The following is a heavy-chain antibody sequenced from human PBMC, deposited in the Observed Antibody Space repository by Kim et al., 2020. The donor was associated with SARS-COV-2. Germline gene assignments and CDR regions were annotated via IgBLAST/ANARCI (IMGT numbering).Heavy chain of an antibody. Sequence: ASVKVSCKASGYTFTEYYLHWVRQAPGQGLEWMGWINGNSGVTNYAQKFQGRVTLTRDTSINTAYMELSGLRSDDTALYYCTRVGGVFPNWGQGTLVTVSS. CDR3: TRVGGVFPN. D-gene: IGHD3-3*01. CDR1: GYTFTEYY. V-gene: IGHV1-2*02. J-gene: IGHJ4*02. CDR2: INGNSGVT.